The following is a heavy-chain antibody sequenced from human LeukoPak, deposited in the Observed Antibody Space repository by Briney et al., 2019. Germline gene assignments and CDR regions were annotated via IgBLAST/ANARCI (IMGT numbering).Heavy chain of an antibody. D-gene: IGHD4-17*01. V-gene: IGHV3-66*01. CDR1: GFTVSSNY. CDR2: IYSGGST. Sequence: GGSLRLSCAASGFTVSSNYMSWVRQAPGKGLGWVSVIYSGGSTYYADSVKGGFTISRDNSKNTLYLQMNSLRAEDTAVYYCASESPYGPVHLGFDYWGQGTLVTVSS. CDR3: ASESPYGPVHLGFDY. J-gene: IGHJ4*02.